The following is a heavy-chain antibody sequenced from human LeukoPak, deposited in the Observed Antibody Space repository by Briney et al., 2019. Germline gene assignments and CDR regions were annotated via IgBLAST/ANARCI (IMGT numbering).Heavy chain of an antibody. Sequence: SETLSLTCTVSGGSISTSSYYWGWIRQSPGKGLEWIGSIFYSGSTYYNPSLKSRVTVSLDTSKNQFSLKLSSVTAADTAMYYCARRYCTTTSCYYFDYWSQGTLVTVSS. CDR1: GGSISTSSYY. J-gene: IGHJ4*02. CDR3: ARRYCTTTSCYYFDY. V-gene: IGHV4-39*07. CDR2: IFYSGST. D-gene: IGHD2-2*01.